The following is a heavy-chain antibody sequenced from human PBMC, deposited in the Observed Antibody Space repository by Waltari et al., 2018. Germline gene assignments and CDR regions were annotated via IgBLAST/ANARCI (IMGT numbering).Heavy chain of an antibody. CDR3: ATSPIALFGTLY. CDR1: GNTLPELS. V-gene: IGHV1-24*01. CDR2: FDPEDGET. D-gene: IGHD6-13*01. J-gene: IGHJ4*02. Sequence: QVPLVQSGAEVKKPGASVKVSCKVSGNTLPELSMHWVRQAPGKGLEWMGGFDPEDGETIYAQAFQGRVTVTEDTSTDTAYMEVSSLRSEDTAVYYCATSPIALFGTLYWGQGTLVTVSS.